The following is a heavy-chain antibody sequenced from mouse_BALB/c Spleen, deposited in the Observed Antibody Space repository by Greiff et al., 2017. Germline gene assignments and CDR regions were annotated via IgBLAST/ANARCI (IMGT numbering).Heavy chain of an antibody. V-gene: IGHV5-12-1*01. Sequence: EVKLVESGGGLVKPGGSLKLSCAASGFAFSSYDMSWVRQTPEKRLEWVAYISSGGGSTYYPDTVKGRFTISRDNAKNTLYLQMSSLKSEDTAMYYCARLGLLYYFDYWGQGTTLTVSS. CDR2: ISSGGGST. CDR3: ARLGLLYYFDY. J-gene: IGHJ2*01. D-gene: IGHD2-3*01. CDR1: GFAFSSYD.